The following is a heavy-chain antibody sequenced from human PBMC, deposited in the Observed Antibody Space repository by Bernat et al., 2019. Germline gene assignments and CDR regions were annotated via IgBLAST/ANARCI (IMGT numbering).Heavy chain of an antibody. J-gene: IGHJ4*02. Sequence: QLQLQESGPGLVKPSETLSLTCTVSGGSISSSSYYWGWIRQPPGKGLEWIGSIYYSGSTYYNPSLKSRVTISVDTSKNQFSLKLSSVTAADTAVYYCARPSSGRDYYFDYWGQGTLVTVSS. CDR3: ARPSSGRDYYFDY. CDR1: GGSISSSSYY. CDR2: IYYSGST. V-gene: IGHV4-39*01. D-gene: IGHD6-19*01.